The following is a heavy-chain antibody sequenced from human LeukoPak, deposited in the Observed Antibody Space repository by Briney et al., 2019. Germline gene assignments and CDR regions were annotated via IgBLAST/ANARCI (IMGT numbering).Heavy chain of an antibody. CDR1: GGSISSGGYY. Sequence: PSQTLSLTCIVSGGSISSGGYYWSWIRQHPGKGLEWIGYIYYSGSTNYNPSLKSRVTISVDTSKNQFSLRLSSVTAADTAVYYCARQVTPLYGMDVWGQGTTVTVSS. CDR2: IYYSGST. V-gene: IGHV4-31*03. D-gene: IGHD2-21*02. CDR3: ARQVTPLYGMDV. J-gene: IGHJ6*02.